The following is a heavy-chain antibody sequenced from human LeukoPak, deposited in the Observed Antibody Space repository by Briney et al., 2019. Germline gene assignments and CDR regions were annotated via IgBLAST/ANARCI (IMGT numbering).Heavy chain of an antibody. J-gene: IGHJ5*02. CDR3: VSTSGP. CDR1: GFTFSHFW. CDR2: IKQDGSER. Sequence: GSLRLSCVASGFTFSHFWMRWVRQAPGKGLEWVANIKQDGSERYYVDSVKGRFTTSTDYAKNSLFLQMSSLRADDTAIYYCVSTSGPWGQGTLVTVSS. V-gene: IGHV3-7*01. D-gene: IGHD1-26*01.